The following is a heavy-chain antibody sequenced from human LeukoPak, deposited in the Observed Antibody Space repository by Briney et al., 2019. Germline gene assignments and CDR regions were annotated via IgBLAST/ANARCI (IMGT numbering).Heavy chain of an antibody. CDR3: ARLSGSYWPAGY. CDR2: IFYTGTT. J-gene: IGHJ4*02. V-gene: IGHV4-39*01. Sequence: SETLSLTCTASGGSVSTTSYYWGWIRQPMGKGLEWIGSIFYTGTTYYNASLKSRVTISVDTSKNQSSLKLSSVTAADTAVYYCARLSGSYWPAGYWGQGTLVTVSS. D-gene: IGHD1-26*01. CDR1: GGSVSTTSYY.